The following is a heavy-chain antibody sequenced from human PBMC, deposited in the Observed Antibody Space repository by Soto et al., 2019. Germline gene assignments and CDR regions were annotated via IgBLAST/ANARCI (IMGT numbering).Heavy chain of an antibody. CDR1: GFTVSSNY. D-gene: IGHD3-22*01. CDR3: AIDQGYFDSSGYYYGDYYGMDV. CDR2: IYSGGST. J-gene: IGHJ6*02. Sequence: GGSLRLSCAASGFTVSSNYMSWVRQAPGKGLEWVSVIYSGGSTYYADSVKGRFTISRDNSKNTLYLQMNSLRAEDTAVYYCAIDQGYFDSSGYYYGDYYGMDVWGQGTTVTVSS. V-gene: IGHV3-53*01.